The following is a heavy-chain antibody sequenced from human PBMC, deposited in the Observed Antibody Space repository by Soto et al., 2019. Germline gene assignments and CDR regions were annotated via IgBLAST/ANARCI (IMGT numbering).Heavy chain of an antibody. CDR1: GGSISSGGYY. Sequence: PSETLSLTCTVSGGSISSGGYYWSWIRQHPGKGLEWIGYIYYSGSTYYNPSLKSRVTISVDTSKNQFSLKLSSVTAADTAVYYCARDGMDSNYMDVWGQGTTVTVSS. CDR3: ARDGMDSNYMDV. D-gene: IGHD1-20*01. J-gene: IGHJ6*02. CDR2: IYYSGST. V-gene: IGHV4-31*03.